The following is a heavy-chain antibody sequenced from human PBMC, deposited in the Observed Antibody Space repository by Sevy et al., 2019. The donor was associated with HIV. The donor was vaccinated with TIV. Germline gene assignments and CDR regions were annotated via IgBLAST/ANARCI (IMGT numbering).Heavy chain of an antibody. D-gene: IGHD3-16*02. CDR3: AREPDCVWGSYRSIDY. CDR1: GFTFSSYS. J-gene: IGHJ4*02. Sequence: GGSLRLSCAASGFTFSSYSMNWVRQAPGKGLEWVSSISSSSSYIYYADSVKGRFTISRDNAKNSLYLQMNSLRAEDTAVYYCAREPDCVWGSYRSIDYWGQGTLVTVSS. CDR2: ISSSSSYI. V-gene: IGHV3-21*01.